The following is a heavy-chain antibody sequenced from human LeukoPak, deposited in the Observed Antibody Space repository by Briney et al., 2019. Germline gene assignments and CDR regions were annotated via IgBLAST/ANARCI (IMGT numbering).Heavy chain of an antibody. V-gene: IGHV3-48*03. CDR2: ISSSGSTI. Sequence: GGSLRLSCAASGFTFSSYEMNWVRQAPGKGLEWVSYISSSGSTIYYADSVKGRFTISKGNAKNSLYLQMNSLRAEDTAVYYCAELGITMIGGVWGKGTTVTISS. D-gene: IGHD3-10*02. J-gene: IGHJ6*04. CDR1: GFTFSSYE. CDR3: AELGITMIGGV.